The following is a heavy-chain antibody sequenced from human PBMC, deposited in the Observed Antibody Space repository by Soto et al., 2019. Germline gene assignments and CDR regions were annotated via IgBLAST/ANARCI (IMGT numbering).Heavy chain of an antibody. D-gene: IGHD3-16*01. J-gene: IGHJ6*02. CDR3: ARLGIWSYGMDV. V-gene: IGHV5-51*01. Sequence: GESLKISCQGSGYSFTTYWIGWVRQMPGKGLEWMGIIYPGNSDIRYSPSFQGQVTISADKSISTAYLKWSGLKASDTAMYYCARLGIWSYGMDVWGQGTTVTVSS. CDR1: GYSFTTYW. CDR2: IYPGNSDI.